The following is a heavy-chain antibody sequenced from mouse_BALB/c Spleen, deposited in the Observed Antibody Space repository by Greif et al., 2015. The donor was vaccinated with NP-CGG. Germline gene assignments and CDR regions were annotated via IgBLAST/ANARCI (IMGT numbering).Heavy chain of an antibody. CDR3: AIYDGYYPFAY. J-gene: IGHJ3*01. V-gene: IGHV1-7*01. CDR2: INPSTGYT. Sequence: VQLQQPGAELAKPGASVKMPCKASGYTFTSYWMHWAKQRPGQGLEWIGYINPSTGYTEYNQKFKDKATLTADKSSSTAYMQLSSLTSEDSAVYYCAIYDGYYPFAYWGQGTLVTVSA. CDR1: GYTFTSYW. D-gene: IGHD2-3*01.